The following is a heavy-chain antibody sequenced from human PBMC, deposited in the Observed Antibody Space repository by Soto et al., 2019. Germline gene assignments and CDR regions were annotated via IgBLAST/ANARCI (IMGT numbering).Heavy chain of an antibody. CDR3: AGGGAHAVVLDY. V-gene: IGHV4-61*01. J-gene: IGHJ4*01. D-gene: IGHD3-16*01. Sequence: SETLSLTCTVSGGSVSSGSYYWSWIRQPPGKGLEWIGYIYYSGSTNYNPSLKSRVTISVDTSKNQFSLKLSSVTAAATAVFYCAGGGAHAVVLDYWGQGTLVTVSS. CDR1: GGSVSSGSYY. CDR2: IYYSGST.